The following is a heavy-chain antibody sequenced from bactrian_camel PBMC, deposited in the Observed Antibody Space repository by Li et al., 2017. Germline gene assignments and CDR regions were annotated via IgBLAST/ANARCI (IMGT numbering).Heavy chain of an antibody. CDR1: GYSVSTGY. J-gene: IGHJ4*01. V-gene: IGHV3S28*01. CDR2: IDTAGAP. Sequence: VESGGGSVQAGGSLRLSCAASGYSVSTGYMAWFRQAPGKEREGVAAIDTAGAPTYTYAVAGRFTISKDNVKNTLYLQMNDLKSEDTAMYYCAADNVNLQLARHYSYWGQGTQVTVS. CDR3: AADNVNLQLARHYSY. D-gene: IGHD7*01.